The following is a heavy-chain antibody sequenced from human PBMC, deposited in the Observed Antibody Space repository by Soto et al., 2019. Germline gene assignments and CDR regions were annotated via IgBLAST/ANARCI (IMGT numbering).Heavy chain of an antibody. CDR2: INSDGSST. V-gene: IGHV3-74*01. CDR1: GFTFSSYW. J-gene: IGHJ4*02. CDR3: ARWVSMVDARPLDY. Sequence: EVHLVESGGGLVQPGGSLRLSCAASGFTFSSYWMHWVRQAPGKGLVWVSRINSDGSSTSYADSVKGRFAISRDNAKHTLSLQMNSLRAEDTAVYYCARWVSMVDARPLDYWGQGTLVTVSS. D-gene: IGHD3-10*01.